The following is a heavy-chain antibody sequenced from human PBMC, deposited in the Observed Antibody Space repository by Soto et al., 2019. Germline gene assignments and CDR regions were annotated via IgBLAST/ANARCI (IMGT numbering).Heavy chain of an antibody. Sequence: QVQLQESGPGLVKPSETLSLTCTVSGGSIESFYWSWIRQPPGKGLEWIAYISNSGSANYNPSPESRVTVSVDTAKHEFSLQLNSVTAADTATYYCARILRASQGWYHHDFWGQGTLVTVAS. V-gene: IGHV4-59*01. D-gene: IGHD6-19*01. J-gene: IGHJ4*02. CDR3: ARILRASQGWYHHDF. CDR1: GGSIESFY. CDR2: ISNSGSA.